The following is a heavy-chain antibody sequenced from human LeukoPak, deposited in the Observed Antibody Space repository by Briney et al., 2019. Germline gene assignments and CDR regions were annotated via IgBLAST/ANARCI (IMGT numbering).Heavy chain of an antibody. D-gene: IGHD5-18*01. CDR1: GYSINSGYY. CDR2: IYYSGST. J-gene: IGHJ3*02. CDR3: ARRLRRGYSFDADYDAFDI. V-gene: IGHV4-38-2*02. Sequence: SETLSLTCTVSGYSINSGYYWGWIRQPPGKGLEWIGSIYYSGSTYYNPSLKSRVTISVDTSKNQFSLKLSSVTAADTAVYYCARRLRRGYSFDADYDAFDIWGQGTMVTVSS.